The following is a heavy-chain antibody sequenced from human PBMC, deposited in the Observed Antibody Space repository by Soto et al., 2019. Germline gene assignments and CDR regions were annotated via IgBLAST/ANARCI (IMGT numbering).Heavy chain of an antibody. CDR1: GASISSTNYY. J-gene: IGHJ4*02. CDR2: IYYTGST. Sequence: SETQSLTCPVSGASISSTNYYWAWVRRPPGKGLESIGNIYYTGSTYYNPSLESRVTISVDTSKNQFSLKLSSVTAADTAVYFCARLRSGPDDGWYWAFDYWGQGALVTVS. D-gene: IGHD6-19*01. V-gene: IGHV4-39*01. CDR3: ARLRSGPDDGWYWAFDY.